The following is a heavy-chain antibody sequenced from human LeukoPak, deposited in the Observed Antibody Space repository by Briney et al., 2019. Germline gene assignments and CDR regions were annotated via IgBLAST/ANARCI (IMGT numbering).Heavy chain of an antibody. Sequence: SETLSLTFTVSGGSISSGGYYWSWIRQPPGKGLEWIGYIYHSGSTYYNPSLKSRVTISVDRSKNQFSLKLSSVTAADTAVYYCAPLRPSYYFGSAGPDYWGHGTLVTVSS. J-gene: IGHJ4*01. CDR3: APLRPSYYFGSAGPDY. CDR1: GGSISSGGYY. V-gene: IGHV4-30-2*01. D-gene: IGHD3-10*01. CDR2: IYHSGST.